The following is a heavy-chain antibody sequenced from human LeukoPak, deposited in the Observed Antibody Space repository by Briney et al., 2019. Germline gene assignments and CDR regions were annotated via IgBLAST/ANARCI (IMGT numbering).Heavy chain of an antibody. CDR2: ISGSGGVT. Sequence: GGSLRLSCAASGFTFSSYAMSWVRQAPGKGLEWVSAISGSGGVTYYADSVKGRFTISRDNSKNTLYLQMNSLRAEDAAVYYCAKAIRQQLISKYYYGMDVWGQGTTVTVSS. V-gene: IGHV3-23*01. CDR1: GFTFSSYA. CDR3: AKAIRQQLISKYYYGMDV. J-gene: IGHJ6*02. D-gene: IGHD6-13*01.